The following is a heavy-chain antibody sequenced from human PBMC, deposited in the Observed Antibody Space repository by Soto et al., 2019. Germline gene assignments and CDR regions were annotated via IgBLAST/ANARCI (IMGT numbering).Heavy chain of an antibody. CDR3: ARAPPYQGYCIDGVCYAYFES. CDR2: VFYSGSP. D-gene: IGHD2-8*01. V-gene: IGHV4-59*01. CDR1: GVSIKNDY. J-gene: IGHJ4*02. Sequence: QVHLQESGPGLVKPSETLSLTCSVSGVSIKNDYWSWIRQPPGKGLEWIGYVFYSGSPNYNPSLKSRVSMSLDTSKNHFSLNLSPATAADTALYYCARAPPYQGYCIDGVCYAYFESWGRGTLVTVSS.